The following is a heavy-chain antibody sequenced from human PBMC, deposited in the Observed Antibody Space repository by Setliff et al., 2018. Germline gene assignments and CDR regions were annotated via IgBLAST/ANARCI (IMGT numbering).Heavy chain of an antibody. J-gene: IGHJ4*02. Sequence: SETLSLTCTVSGGSISSGSYYWSWIRQPAGKGLEWIGYISYSGSTNYNPSLKTRVSISEDTSRNQISLRLLSVSAADTAVYFCARDGAGHTESWKGHFGYWGQGTEVTVSS. CDR3: ARDGAGHTESWKGHFGY. CDR2: ISYSGST. D-gene: IGHD1-1*01. V-gene: IGHV4-61*10. CDR1: GGSISSGSYY.